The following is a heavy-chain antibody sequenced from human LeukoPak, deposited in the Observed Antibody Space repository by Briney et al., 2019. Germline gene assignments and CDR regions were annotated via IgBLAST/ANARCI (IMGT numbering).Heavy chain of an antibody. V-gene: IGHV4-34*01. CDR1: GGSFSGYY. D-gene: IGHD3-10*01. Sequence: SETLSLTCAVYGGSFSGYYWSWIRQPPGKGLEWIGEINHSGSTNYNPSLKSRVTISVDTSKNQFSLKLSSVTAADTAVYYCAREAYGSGSPPSRSFDYWGQGTLVTASS. CDR2: INHSGST. CDR3: AREAYGSGSPPSRSFDY. J-gene: IGHJ4*02.